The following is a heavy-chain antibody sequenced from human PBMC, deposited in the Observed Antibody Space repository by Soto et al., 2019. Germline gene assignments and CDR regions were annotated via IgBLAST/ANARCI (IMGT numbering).Heavy chain of an antibody. CDR2: IIPIFGTA. V-gene: IGHV1-69*01. J-gene: IGHJ4*02. CDR1: GGTFSSYA. Sequence: QVQLVQSGAEVQKPGSSVKVSCKASGGTFSSYAISWVRQAPGQGLEWRGGIIPIFGTANYAQKFQGRVTITADESTSTAYMELSSLRSEDTAVYYCARAPNEWELLGYFDYWGQGTLVTVSS. D-gene: IGHD1-26*01. CDR3: ARAPNEWELLGYFDY.